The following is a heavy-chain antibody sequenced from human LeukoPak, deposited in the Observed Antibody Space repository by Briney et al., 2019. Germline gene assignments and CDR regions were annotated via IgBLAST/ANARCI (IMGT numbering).Heavy chain of an antibody. V-gene: IGHV3-53*01. CDR2: IYSGGST. CDR3: VKGGQDCSPTTCYYD. J-gene: IGHJ4*02. D-gene: IGHD2-2*01. Sequence: PGGSLRLSCAASGFTVSSNYMSWVRHAPWKGLESVSVIYSGGSTYYADSVKGRFTISRDNSKNTGYLRMNSLRAEDTAVYYCVKGGQDCSPTTCYYDWGQGTLVTVSS. CDR1: GFTVSSNY.